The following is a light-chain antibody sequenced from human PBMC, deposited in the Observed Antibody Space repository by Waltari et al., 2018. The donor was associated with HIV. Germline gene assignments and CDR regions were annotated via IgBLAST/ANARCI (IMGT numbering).Light chain of an antibody. CDR3: QQRSNWI. CDR2: DAS. CDR1: QSVSIY. Sequence: EIVLTQSPVTLSLSPGERATLSCRANQSVSIYLAWYQQKPGQAPMLLIYDASNRATGIPARFSGSGSGTDFTLTISSLEPEDFAVYYCQQRSNWIFGQGTRLEIK. J-gene: IGKJ5*01. V-gene: IGKV3-11*01.